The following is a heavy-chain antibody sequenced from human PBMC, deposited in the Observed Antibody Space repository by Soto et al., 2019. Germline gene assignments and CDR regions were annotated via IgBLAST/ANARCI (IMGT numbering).Heavy chain of an antibody. V-gene: IGHV4-59*01. J-gene: IGHJ4*02. CDR1: GGSISSYF. CDR2: IYYSGST. Sequence: SEPLSLTCTVSGGSISSYFWSWIGQPPGKGLEWIGYIYYSGSTNYNPSLKSRVTISVDTSKNQFSLKLTSVTAADTAVYYCARAGTGMVQLDYWGQGTLVTASS. D-gene: IGHD5-18*01. CDR3: ARAGTGMVQLDY.